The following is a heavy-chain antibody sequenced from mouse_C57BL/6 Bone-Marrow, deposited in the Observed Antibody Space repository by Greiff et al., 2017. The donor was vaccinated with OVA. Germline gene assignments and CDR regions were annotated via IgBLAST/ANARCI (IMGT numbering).Heavy chain of an antibody. D-gene: IGHD2-10*02. CDR3: ARQRYGNSWFAY. V-gene: IGHV3-6*01. CDR1: GYSITSGYY. CDR2: ISYDGSN. Sequence: EVKLMESGPGLVKPSQSLSLTCSVTGYSITSGYYWNWIRQFPGNKLEWMGYISYDGSNNYNPSLKNLISITRDTSKNQFFLKLNSVTTEDTATYYCARQRYGNSWFAYWGQGTLVTVSA. J-gene: IGHJ3*01.